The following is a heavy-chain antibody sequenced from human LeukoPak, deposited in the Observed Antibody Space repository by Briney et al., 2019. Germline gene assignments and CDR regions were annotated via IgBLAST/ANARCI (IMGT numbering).Heavy chain of an antibody. CDR2: INPNSGGT. Sequence: ASVKVSCKASGYSFTDFYMHWVRQAPGQGLEWMGWINPNSGGTSSAQKFQGGVTMTRDTSITTVYMEVNWLTSDDTAIYYCARADRLHGGPYLIGPWGQGTLVTVSS. V-gene: IGHV1-2*02. CDR3: ARADRLHGGPYLIGP. J-gene: IGHJ5*02. CDR1: GYSFTDFY. D-gene: IGHD2-21*01.